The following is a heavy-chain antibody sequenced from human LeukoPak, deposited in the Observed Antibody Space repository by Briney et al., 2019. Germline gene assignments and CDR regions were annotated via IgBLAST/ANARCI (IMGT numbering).Heavy chain of an antibody. CDR2: ISSSGSTI. D-gene: IGHD3-10*01. CDR1: GFTFSDYY. Sequence: GGSLRLSCAASGFTFSDYYMSWIRQAPGKGLEWVSYISSSGSTIYYADSVKGRSTISRDNAKNSLYLQMNSLGAEDTAVYYCARDDGSGSYRPLDYWGQGTLVTVSS. V-gene: IGHV3-11*04. J-gene: IGHJ4*02. CDR3: ARDDGSGSYRPLDY.